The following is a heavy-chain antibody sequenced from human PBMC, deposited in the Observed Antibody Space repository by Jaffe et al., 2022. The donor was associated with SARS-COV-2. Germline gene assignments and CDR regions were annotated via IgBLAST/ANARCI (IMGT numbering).Heavy chain of an antibody. CDR1: GGSISSYY. Sequence: QVQLQESGPGLVKPSETLSLTCTVSGGSISSYYWSWIRQPPGKGLEWIGYIYYSGSTNYNPSLKSRVTISVDTSKNQFSLKLSSVTAADTAVYYCARGVGWRTGYFDYWGQGTLVTVSS. CDR2: IYYSGST. D-gene: IGHD1-1*01. J-gene: IGHJ4*02. CDR3: ARGVGWRTGYFDY. V-gene: IGHV4-59*01.